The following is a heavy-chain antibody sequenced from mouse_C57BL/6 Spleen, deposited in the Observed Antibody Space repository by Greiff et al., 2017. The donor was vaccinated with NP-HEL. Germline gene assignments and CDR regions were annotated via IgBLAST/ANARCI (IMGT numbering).Heavy chain of an antibody. CDR2: IYPGSGNT. D-gene: IGHD2-4*01. V-gene: IGHV1-76*01. CDR1: GYTFTDYY. CDR3: AREEAIYYDTFAY. Sequence: QVQLQQSGAELVRPGASVKLSCKASGYTFTDYYINWVKQRPGQGLEWIARIYPGSGNTYYNEKFKGKATLTAEKSSSTAYMQLSSLASEDSAVYFCAREEAIYYDTFAYWGQGTLVTVSA. J-gene: IGHJ3*01.